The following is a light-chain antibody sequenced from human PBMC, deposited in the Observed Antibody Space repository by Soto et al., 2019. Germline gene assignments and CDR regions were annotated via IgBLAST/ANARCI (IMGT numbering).Light chain of an antibody. J-gene: IGKJ3*01. CDR3: QQRSNWPLT. CDR1: QSVSSY. V-gene: IGKV3-11*01. Sequence: EIVLTQSPAPPSLSPGERATLSCRASQSVSSYLAWYQQKPGQAPRLLIYDASNRATGIPARFSGSGSGTDFTLTISSLEPEDFAVYYCQQRSNWPLTFGPGTKVDIK. CDR2: DAS.